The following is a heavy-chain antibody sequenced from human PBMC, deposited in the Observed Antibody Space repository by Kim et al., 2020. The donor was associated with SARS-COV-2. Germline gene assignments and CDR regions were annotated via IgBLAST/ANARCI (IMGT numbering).Heavy chain of an antibody. CDR2: ISWDGGST. CDR1: GFTFDDYT. V-gene: IGHV3-43*01. D-gene: IGHD3-22*01. CDR3: AKDSGYYYDSSGYYQLGRYFDY. Sequence: GGSLRLSCAASGFTFDDYTMHWVRQAPGKGLEWVSLISWDGGSTYYADSVKGRFTISRDNSKNSLYLQMNSLRTEDTALYYCAKDSGYYYDSSGYYQLGRYFDYWGQGTLVTVSS. J-gene: IGHJ4*02.